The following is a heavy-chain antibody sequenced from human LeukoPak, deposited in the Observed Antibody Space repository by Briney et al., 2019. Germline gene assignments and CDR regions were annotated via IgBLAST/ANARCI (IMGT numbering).Heavy chain of an antibody. V-gene: IGHV4-34*01. CDR2: INHRGST. CDR3: AREWAAALDY. D-gene: IGHD6-13*01. CDR1: GGSFSGYY. Sequence: SETLSLTCAVYGGSFSGYYWSWIRHPPGKGLEGIGEINHRGSTNYNPSLKSRVTISVDTSKHQFSLKLSSVTAADTAVYYCAREWAAALDYWGQGTLVTVSS. J-gene: IGHJ4*02.